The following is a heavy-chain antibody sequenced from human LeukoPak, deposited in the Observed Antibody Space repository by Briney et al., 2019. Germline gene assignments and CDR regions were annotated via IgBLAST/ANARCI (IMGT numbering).Heavy chain of an antibody. V-gene: IGHV3-53*01. CDR1: GFTVSSNY. Sequence: GGSLRLSCAASGFTVSSNYMSWVRQAPGKGLEWVSSIYSGGSTYYADSVKGRFTISRDNSKNTLYLQMNSLRAEDTAVYYCARGGPGGSIVATMIWGQGTLVTVSS. CDR3: ARGGPGGSIVATMI. CDR2: IYSGGST. D-gene: IGHD5-12*01. J-gene: IGHJ4*02.